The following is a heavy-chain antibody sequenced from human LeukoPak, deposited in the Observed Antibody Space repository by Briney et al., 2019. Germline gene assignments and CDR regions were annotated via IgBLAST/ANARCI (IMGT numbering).Heavy chain of an antibody. D-gene: IGHD5-12*01. CDR1: GGTFSSYA. Sequence: ASVTVSCKASGGTFSSYAICWVRHAPGQGLEWMGGIIPIFGTANYAQKFQGRVTITTDESTSTAYMELSSLRSEDTAVYYCARELSGYDRAYFDYWGQGTLVTVSS. CDR2: IIPIFGTA. CDR3: ARELSGYDRAYFDY. V-gene: IGHV1-69*05. J-gene: IGHJ4*02.